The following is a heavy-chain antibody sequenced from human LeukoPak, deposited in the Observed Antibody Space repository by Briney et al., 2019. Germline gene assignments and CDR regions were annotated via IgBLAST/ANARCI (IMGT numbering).Heavy chain of an antibody. Sequence: GGSLRFSCAASGFTFSSYGMHWVRQAPGKGLEWVAVIWYDGSNKYYADSVKGRFTISRGNSKNTLYLQMNSLRAEDTAVYYCAREKLRGILYYGMDVWGKGTTVTVSS. D-gene: IGHD2/OR15-2a*01. CDR3: AREKLRGILYYGMDV. CDR1: GFTFSSYG. CDR2: IWYDGSNK. V-gene: IGHV3-33*01. J-gene: IGHJ6*04.